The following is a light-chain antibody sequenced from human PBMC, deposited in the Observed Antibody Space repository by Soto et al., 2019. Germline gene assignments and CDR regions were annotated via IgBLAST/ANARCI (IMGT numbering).Light chain of an antibody. CDR3: QQNYSPPLT. CDR2: RSS. CDR1: QSIAMF. J-gene: IGKJ4*01. V-gene: IGKV1-39*01. Sequence: DIQMTQSPSSLSASVGDTVTITCRASQSIAMFSSWYQQKPGRAPKLLIYRSSTLQNGVPPRFRGSGSGTYFTLTISSLQLEDFATYYCQQNYSPPLTFGGGTKVEIK.